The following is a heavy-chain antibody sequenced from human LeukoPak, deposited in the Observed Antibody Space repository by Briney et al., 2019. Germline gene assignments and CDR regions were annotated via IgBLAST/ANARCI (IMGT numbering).Heavy chain of an antibody. Sequence: PSETLSLTCAVYGGSFSGYYWSWIRQPPGKGLEWIGEINHSGSTNYNPSLKSRVTISVDTSKNQFPLKLSSVTAADTAVYYCARERGYSYGFDPWGQGTLVTVSS. V-gene: IGHV4-34*01. D-gene: IGHD5-18*01. J-gene: IGHJ5*02. CDR3: ARERGYSYGFDP. CDR1: GGSFSGYY. CDR2: INHSGST.